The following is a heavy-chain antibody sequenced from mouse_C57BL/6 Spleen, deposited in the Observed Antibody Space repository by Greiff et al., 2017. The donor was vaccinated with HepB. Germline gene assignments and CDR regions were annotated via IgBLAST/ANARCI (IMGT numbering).Heavy chain of an antibody. CDR1: GYTFTSYW. V-gene: IGHV1-52*01. J-gene: IGHJ1*03. CDR2: IDPSDSET. Sequence: QVQLKQPGAELVRPGSSVKLSCKASGYTFTSYWMHWVKQRPIQGLEWIGNIDPSDSETHYNQKFKDKATLTVDKSSSTAYMQLSSLTSEDSAVYYCAREVKVKNWYFDVWGTGTTVTVSS. D-gene: IGHD1-3*01. CDR3: AREVKVKNWYFDV.